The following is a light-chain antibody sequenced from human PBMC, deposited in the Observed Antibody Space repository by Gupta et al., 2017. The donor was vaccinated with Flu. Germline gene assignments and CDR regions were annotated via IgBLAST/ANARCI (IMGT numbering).Light chain of an antibody. CDR2: GND. V-gene: IGLV1-51*02. CDR3: GTWDTTLRDGRV. J-gene: IGLJ2*01. Sequence: QSVLTQPPSLSAAAGQRVTISCSGPISNIGNNYVSWYQQMPGTAPKLLIYGNDKRPSGIPDRFSGSKSGTSATLGITGLQTGDEADYFCGTWDTTLRDGRVFGGGTKLSVL. CDR1: ISNIGNNY.